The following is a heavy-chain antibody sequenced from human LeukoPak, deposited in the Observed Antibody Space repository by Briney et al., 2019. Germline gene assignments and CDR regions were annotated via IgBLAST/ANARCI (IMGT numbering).Heavy chain of an antibody. V-gene: IGHV3-23*01. CDR1: GFTFSHYA. Sequence: PGGSLRLSCAVSGFTFSHYAMVWVRQAPGKGLEWLSAIRDSGSITQYADSVKDRFTIFRDNSKNTLYLQMNNLRAEDTAVYYCGRDPNGDYIGAFDMWGQGTVVTVSS. CDR3: GRDPNGDYIGAFDM. CDR2: IRDSGSIT. J-gene: IGHJ3*02. D-gene: IGHD4-17*01.